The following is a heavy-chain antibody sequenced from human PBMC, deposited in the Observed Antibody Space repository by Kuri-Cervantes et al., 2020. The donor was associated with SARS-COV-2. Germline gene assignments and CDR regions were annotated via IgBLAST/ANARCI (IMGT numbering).Heavy chain of an antibody. V-gene: IGHV3-7*01. J-gene: IGHJ3*01. CDR1: GFTFSGYW. D-gene: IGHD2-21*01. CDR3: VRQRAGGDPIDAFDF. CDR2: IKKEGGEI. Sequence: GGSLRLSCAASGFTFSGYWVAWVRQAPGKGLEWVANIKKEGGEIYYVGSVKGRFIISRDNAKNSFDLQMNDLGVEDTAMYYCVRQRAGGDPIDAFDFWGQGKMV.